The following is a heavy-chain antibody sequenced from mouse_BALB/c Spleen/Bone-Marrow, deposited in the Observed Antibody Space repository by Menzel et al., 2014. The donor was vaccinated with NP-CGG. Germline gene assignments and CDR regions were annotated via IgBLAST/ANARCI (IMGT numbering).Heavy chain of an antibody. CDR2: IDPANGNT. CDR1: GFNIKDTY. CDR3: ATLTTVVDAMDY. Sequence: EVQLQESGAELVKPGASVKLSCTASGFNIKDTYMHRVKQRPEQGLEWIGRIDPANGNTKYDPKFQGKATITADTSSNTAYLQLSSLTSEDTAVYYCATLTTVVDAMDYWGQGTSVTVSS. J-gene: IGHJ4*01. V-gene: IGHV14-3*02. D-gene: IGHD1-1*01.